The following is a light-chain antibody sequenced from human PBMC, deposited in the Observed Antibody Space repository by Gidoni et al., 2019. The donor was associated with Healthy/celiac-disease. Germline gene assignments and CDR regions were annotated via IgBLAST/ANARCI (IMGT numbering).Light chain of an antibody. J-gene: IGLJ2*01. CDR1: SNNVGNQG. V-gene: IGLV10-54*01. CDR3: SAWDSSLSAVV. Sequence: TATLTCTGNSNNVGNQGAAWLQQHQGHPPKLLSYRNNNRPSGISERLSASRSGNTASLTITGLRPDDEADYYCSAWDSSLSAVVFGGGTKLTVL. CDR2: RNN.